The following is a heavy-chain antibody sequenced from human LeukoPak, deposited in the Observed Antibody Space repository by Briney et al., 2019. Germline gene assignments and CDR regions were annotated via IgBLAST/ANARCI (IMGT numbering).Heavy chain of an antibody. CDR3: AREGDYGMDV. CDR2: IYSGGST. CDR1: GFTVSSNY. J-gene: IGHJ6*02. D-gene: IGHD3-16*01. V-gene: IGHV3-53*04. Sequence: RPGGSLRPSCAASGFTVSSNYMSWVRQAPGKGLEWVSVIYSGGSTYYADSVKGRFTISRHNSKNTLYLQMNSLRAEDTAVYYCAREGDYGMDVWGQGTTVTVSS.